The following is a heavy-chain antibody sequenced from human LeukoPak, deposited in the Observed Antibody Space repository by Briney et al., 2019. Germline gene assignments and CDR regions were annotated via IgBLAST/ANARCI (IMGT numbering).Heavy chain of an antibody. J-gene: IGHJ3*02. V-gene: IGHV4-38-2*02. Sequence: SETLSLTCTVSGYSISSGYYWGWIRQPPGKGLEWIGSIYHSGSTYYNPSLKSRVTISVDTSKNQFSLKLSSVTAADTAVYYCARGLSVVVTAEDAFDIWGQGTMVTVSS. CDR2: IYHSGST. CDR3: ARGLSVVVTAEDAFDI. D-gene: IGHD2-21*02. CDR1: GYSISSGYY.